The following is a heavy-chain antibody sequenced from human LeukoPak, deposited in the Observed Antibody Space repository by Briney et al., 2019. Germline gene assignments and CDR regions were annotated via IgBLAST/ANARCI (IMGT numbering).Heavy chain of an antibody. V-gene: IGHV1-18*01. CDR3: ARDDSGYSGYGLIVYFDY. D-gene: IGHD5-12*01. CDR1: GYTFTSYG. J-gene: IGHJ4*02. Sequence: ASVKVSCKASGYTFTSYGISWVRQAPGQGLEWMGWISAYNGNTNYAQKLQGRVTMTTDTSTSTAYMELRSLRSDDTVVYYCARDDSGYSGYGLIVYFDYWGQGTLVTVSS. CDR2: ISAYNGNT.